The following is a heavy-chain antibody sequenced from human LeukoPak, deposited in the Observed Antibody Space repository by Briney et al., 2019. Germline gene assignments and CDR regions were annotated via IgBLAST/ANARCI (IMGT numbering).Heavy chain of an antibody. D-gene: IGHD2-2*01. CDR1: GFSFSNHW. Sequence: PGGSLRLSCAASGFSFSNHWMHWVRQVPGEGLVWVSRITSDGYTTNYADSVKGRFTISRDNSKNTLYLQMNSLRAEDTAVYYCAREGDIVVVPAAPQPAFDIWGQGTMVTVSS. J-gene: IGHJ3*02. CDR3: AREGDIVVVPAAPQPAFDI. V-gene: IGHV3-74*01. CDR2: ITSDGYTT.